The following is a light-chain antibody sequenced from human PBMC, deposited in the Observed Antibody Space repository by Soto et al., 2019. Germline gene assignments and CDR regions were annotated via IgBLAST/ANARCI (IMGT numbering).Light chain of an antibody. Sequence: QSVLTQPASVSGSPGQSITISCTGTSSDVGGYNYVSWYQQHPGKAPKLIIYEVINRPSGVSTRFSGSKSGNTASLTISGLQAEDEADYYCNSYTSSSTYVFGAGTKVTVL. CDR1: SSDVGGYNY. J-gene: IGLJ1*01. V-gene: IGLV2-14*01. CDR3: NSYTSSSTYV. CDR2: EVI.